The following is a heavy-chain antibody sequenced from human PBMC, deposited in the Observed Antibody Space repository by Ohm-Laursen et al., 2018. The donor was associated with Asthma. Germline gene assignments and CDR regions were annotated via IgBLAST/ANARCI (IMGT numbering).Heavy chain of an antibody. V-gene: IGHV3-21*01. CDR2: ITDTSRYI. D-gene: IGHD3-22*01. CDR3: ARDGSRSGHYPRPHDY. CDR1: GFTFSHYN. Sequence: SLRLSCAASGFTFSHYNMNWVRQAPGKGLEWVSSITDTSRYIKYADSVRGRFTTSRDNARNLVFLQMDSLRAEDTAVYYCARDGSRSGHYPRPHDYWGQGTLVTVSS. J-gene: IGHJ4*02.